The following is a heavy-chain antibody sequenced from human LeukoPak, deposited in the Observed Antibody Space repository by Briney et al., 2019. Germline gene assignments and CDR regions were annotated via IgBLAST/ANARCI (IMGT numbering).Heavy chain of an antibody. V-gene: IGHV3-13*04. D-gene: IGHD3-10*01. CDR3: ARSLTRGSGSLDY. J-gene: IGHJ4*02. CDR1: GFTFSSYD. Sequence: PGGSLRLSCAASGFTFSSYDMHWVRQATGEGLEWVSGIAVGGDTFYADSVKGRFAISREIAKNSLYLQINSLRVGDTAVYYCARSLTRGSGSLDYWGQGTLVTVSA. CDR2: IAVGGDT.